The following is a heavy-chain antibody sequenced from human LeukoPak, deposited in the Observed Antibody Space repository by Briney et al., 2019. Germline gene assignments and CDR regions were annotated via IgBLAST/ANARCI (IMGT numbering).Heavy chain of an antibody. Sequence: ASVKVSCKASGYPFSDYYLHWVREAPGQGLEWMGWINPNSGVTKYAQKFQGRVIMTRDTSISTAYMEFNRLRSDDTAVYYCARFAWRFDYWGQGTLVTVSS. CDR3: ARFAWRFDY. CDR1: GYPFSDYY. J-gene: IGHJ4*02. V-gene: IGHV1-2*02. CDR2: INPNSGVT. D-gene: IGHD1-1*01.